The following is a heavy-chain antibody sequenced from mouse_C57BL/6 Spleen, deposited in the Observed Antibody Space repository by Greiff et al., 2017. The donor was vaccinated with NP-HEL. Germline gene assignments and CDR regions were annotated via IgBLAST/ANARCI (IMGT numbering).Heavy chain of an antibody. CDR2: IYPGDGDT. CDR3: ARGYDPAWFAY. D-gene: IGHD2-3*01. Sequence: VHLVESGAELVKPGASVKISCKASGYAFSSYWMNWVKQRPGKGLEWIGQIYPGDGDTNYNGKFKGKATLTADKSSSTAYMQLSSLTSEDSAVYFCARGYDPAWFAYWGQGTLVTVSA. J-gene: IGHJ3*01. CDR1: GYAFSSYW. V-gene: IGHV1-80*01.